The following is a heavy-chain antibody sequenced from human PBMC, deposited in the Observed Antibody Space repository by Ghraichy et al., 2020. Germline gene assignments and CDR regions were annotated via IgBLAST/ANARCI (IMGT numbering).Heavy chain of an antibody. D-gene: IGHD1-1*01. CDR1: GFTFTKYW. J-gene: IGHJ4*02. CDR3: ARDFSWNSADF. V-gene: IGHV3-74*01. Sequence: WGSLRLSCAASGFTFTKYWMHWVRQVPGKGLVWVARITPDGTSTDYADSVKGRFFISRDNAKTTIYLQMNSLRVEDTAVYFCARDFSWNSADFWGQGTLVTVSS. CDR2: ITPDGTST.